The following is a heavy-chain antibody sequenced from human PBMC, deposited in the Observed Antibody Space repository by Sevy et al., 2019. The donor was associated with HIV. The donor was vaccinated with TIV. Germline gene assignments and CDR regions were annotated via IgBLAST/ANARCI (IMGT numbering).Heavy chain of an antibody. Sequence: GGSLRLSCVASGFTFSSYEMNWLRQAPGKGLEWVSYISNSGTSMYYSDSVKGRFTISRDNARNSLYLQMNSLRAEDTAVYYCARDLPPSATTVAHFDCWGQGTLVTVSS. J-gene: IGHJ4*02. CDR3: ARDLPPSATTVAHFDC. V-gene: IGHV3-48*03. CDR1: GFTFSSYE. CDR2: ISNSGTSM. D-gene: IGHD4-17*01.